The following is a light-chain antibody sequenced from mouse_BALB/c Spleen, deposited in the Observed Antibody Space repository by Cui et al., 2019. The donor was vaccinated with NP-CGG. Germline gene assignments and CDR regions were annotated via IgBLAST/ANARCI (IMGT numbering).Light chain of an antibody. CDR3: ALWYSNHWV. J-gene: IGLJ1*01. V-gene: IGLV1*01. CDR1: TGAVTTSNY. CDR2: GTN. Sequence: QAVVTHESALTTSPGETVTLTCRSSTGAVTTSNYANWVQEKPDHLFTGLIGGTNNRAPGVPARFSGSLIGGKAALTITGAQTEDEAIYFCALWYSNHWVFGGGTKLTVL.